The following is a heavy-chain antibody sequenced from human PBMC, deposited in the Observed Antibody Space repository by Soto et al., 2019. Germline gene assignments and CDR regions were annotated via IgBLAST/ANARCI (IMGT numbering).Heavy chain of an antibody. J-gene: IGHJ4*02. CDR2: INAGNGNT. CDR3: ARDRVFDY. Sequence: ASVKVSCKASRYTFTDYHVHWVRQAPGQRLEWMGWINAGNGNTKYSQKFQGRVTITRDTSASTAYMELSSLRSEDTAVYYCARDRVFDYWGQGTLVTVSS. CDR1: RYTFTDYH. V-gene: IGHV1-3*01.